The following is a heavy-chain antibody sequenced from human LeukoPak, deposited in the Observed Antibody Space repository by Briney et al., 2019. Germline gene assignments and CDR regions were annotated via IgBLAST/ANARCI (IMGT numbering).Heavy chain of an antibody. CDR2: INTDGRST. V-gene: IGHV3-74*01. J-gene: IGHJ6*02. Sequence: GGSLRLSCAASGFTFSRYWMLWVRQAPGKGLVWVSRINTDGRSTSYADSVKGRFTISRDNAKNTLYLQMNSLRAEDTALYYFARDSIGAGIYYGMDVWGQGTTVTVSS. D-gene: IGHD3-16*01. CDR1: GFTFSRYW. CDR3: ARDSIGAGIYYGMDV.